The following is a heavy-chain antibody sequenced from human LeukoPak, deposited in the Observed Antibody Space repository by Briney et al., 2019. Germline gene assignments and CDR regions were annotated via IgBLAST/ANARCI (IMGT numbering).Heavy chain of an antibody. CDR1: GFTFSSYA. CDR2: ISGSGGST. J-gene: IGHJ4*02. Sequence: GGSLRLSCAASGFTFSSYAMSWVRQAPGKGVEWVSAISGSGGSTYYADSVKGRFTISRDNSKNTLYLQMNSLRAEDTAVYYCAKVWLVRGVIITPLYYFDYWGQGTLVTVSS. D-gene: IGHD3-10*01. CDR3: AKVWLVRGVIITPLYYFDY. V-gene: IGHV3-23*01.